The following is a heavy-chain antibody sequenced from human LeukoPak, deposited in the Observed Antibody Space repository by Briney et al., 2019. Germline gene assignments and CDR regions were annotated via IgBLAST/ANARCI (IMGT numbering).Heavy chain of an antibody. V-gene: IGHV4-39*01. Sequence: SETLSLTCAVSGGSISSSRYYWGWIRQPPGKGLEWIGSIYYSGSTYYNPSLKSRVTISVDTSKNQFSLKLSSVTAADTAVYYCARQIISGMTTGEAFEIWGQGAMVTVSS. D-gene: IGHD4-17*01. J-gene: IGHJ3*02. CDR3: ARQIISGMTTGEAFEI. CDR1: GGSISSSRYY. CDR2: IYYSGST.